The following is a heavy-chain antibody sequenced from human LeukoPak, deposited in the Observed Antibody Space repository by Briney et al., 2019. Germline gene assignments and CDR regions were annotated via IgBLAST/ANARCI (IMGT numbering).Heavy chain of an antibody. Sequence: SETLSLTCTASGGSISRDGYYWSWIRQHPGKGLEWIGYIYYSGSTYYNPSLKSRVNISVDTSKNQFSLNLSSVTAADTAVYYCARFYYGVGSYRWFDPWGQGTLVTVSS. V-gene: IGHV4-31*03. D-gene: IGHD3-10*01. CDR1: GGSISRDGYY. J-gene: IGHJ5*02. CDR2: IYYSGST. CDR3: ARFYYGVGSYRWFDP.